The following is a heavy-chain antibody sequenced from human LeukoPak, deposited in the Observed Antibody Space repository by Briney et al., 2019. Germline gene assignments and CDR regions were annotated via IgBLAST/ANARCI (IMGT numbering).Heavy chain of an antibody. CDR2: IYYSGST. V-gene: IGHV4-59*01. D-gene: IGHD3-16*01. J-gene: IGHJ4*02. CDR3: ARDPGEYCFDY. Sequence: SETLSLTCTVSGGSISSYYWSWIRQPPGKGLEWIGYIYYSGSTNYNPSLKSRVTISVDTSKNQFSLKLSSVTAADTAVYYCARDPGEYCFDYWGQGTLVTVSS. CDR1: GGSISSYY.